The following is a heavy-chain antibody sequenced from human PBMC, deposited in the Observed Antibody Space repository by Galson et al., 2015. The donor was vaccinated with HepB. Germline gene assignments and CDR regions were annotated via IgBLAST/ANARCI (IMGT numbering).Heavy chain of an antibody. CDR3: ASPDCSSTSCYSNSFGY. D-gene: IGHD2-2*02. J-gene: IGHJ4*02. V-gene: IGHV1-69*13. Sequence: SVKVSCKASGGTFSSYAISWVRQAPGQGLEWMGGIIPIFGTANYAQKFQGRVTITADESTSTAYMELSSLRSEDTAVYYCASPDCSSTSCYSNSFGYWGQGTLVTVSS. CDR1: GGTFSSYA. CDR2: IIPIFGTA.